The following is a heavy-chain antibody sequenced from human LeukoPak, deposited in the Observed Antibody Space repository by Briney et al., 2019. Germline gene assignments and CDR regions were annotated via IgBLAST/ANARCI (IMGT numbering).Heavy chain of an antibody. CDR1: GFSFITYG. Sequence: PGGSLRLSCAASGFSFITYGMHWVRQAPGKGLEWVAVISYDGSNKYYADSVKGRFTISRDNSKNTLYLQMNSLRAEDTAVYYCAKVRRGGGYDSPPSDAFDIWGQGTMVTVSS. CDR3: AKVRRGGGYDSPPSDAFDI. D-gene: IGHD5-12*01. CDR2: ISYDGSNK. J-gene: IGHJ3*02. V-gene: IGHV3-30*18.